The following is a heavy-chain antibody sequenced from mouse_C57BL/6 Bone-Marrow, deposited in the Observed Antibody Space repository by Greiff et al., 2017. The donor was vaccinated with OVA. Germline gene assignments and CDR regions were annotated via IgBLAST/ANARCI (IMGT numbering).Heavy chain of an antibody. V-gene: IGHV1-9*01. Sequence: QVQLQQSGAELMKPGASVKLSCKATGYTFTGYWIEWVKQRPGHGLEWIGEILPGSGSTNYNGKFKGKATFTADTSSNTAYMQLSSLTTEDSAIYYCARDSYYGNLYWYFDVWGTGTTVTVSS. CDR3: ARDSYYGNLYWYFDV. CDR2: ILPGSGST. CDR1: GYTFTGYW. J-gene: IGHJ1*03. D-gene: IGHD2-10*01.